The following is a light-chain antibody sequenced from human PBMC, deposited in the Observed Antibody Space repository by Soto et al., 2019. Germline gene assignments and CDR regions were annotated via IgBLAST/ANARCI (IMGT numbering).Light chain of an antibody. CDR3: QQYNSYSQRT. V-gene: IGKV1-5*01. CDR2: DAS. Sequence: DIQMTQSPSTLSASVGDRVTITCRASQSISSWLAWYQQKPGKAPKLLIYDASSLESGVPSRFSGSGSGTEFTLTISSLQPDDFATYYCQQYNSYSQRTFGQGTKVENK. CDR1: QSISSW. J-gene: IGKJ1*01.